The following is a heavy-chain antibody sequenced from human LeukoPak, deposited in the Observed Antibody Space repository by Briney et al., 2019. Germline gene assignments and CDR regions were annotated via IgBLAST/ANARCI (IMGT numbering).Heavy chain of an antibody. CDR2: IIPIFGTA. CDR1: GGTFSSYA. Sequence: ASVKVSCKASGGTFSSYAISWVRQAPGQGLEWMGGIIPIFGTANCAQKFQGRVTITADESTSTAYMELSSLRSEDTAVYYCARGEIVAVAGTTGGYYYYGMDVWGNGTTVTVSS. D-gene: IGHD6-19*01. J-gene: IGHJ6*04. CDR3: ARGEIVAVAGTTGGYYYYGMDV. V-gene: IGHV1-69*01.